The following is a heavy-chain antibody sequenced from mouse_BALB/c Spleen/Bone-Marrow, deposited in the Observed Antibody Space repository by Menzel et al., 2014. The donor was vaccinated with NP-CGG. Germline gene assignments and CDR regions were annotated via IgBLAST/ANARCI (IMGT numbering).Heavy chain of an antibody. CDR2: IDPANGNT. V-gene: IGHV14-3*02. CDR3: SSYAMDY. J-gene: IGHJ4*01. CDR1: GSNIKDTY. Sequence: VHLQQSGAELVKPGASVKLSCTASGSNIKDTYMHWVKQRPEQGLEWIGRIDPANGNTKYDPKFQGKATITADTSSNTAYLQLSSLTSEDTAVYYGSSYAMDYWGQGTSVTVSS.